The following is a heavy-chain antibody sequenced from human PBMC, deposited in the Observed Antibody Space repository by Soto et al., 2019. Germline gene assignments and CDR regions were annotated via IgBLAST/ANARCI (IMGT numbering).Heavy chain of an antibody. CDR3: ARDTGGYSYGYPTATNGMDV. Sequence: PGGSLGLSCAASGFTFSSYAMHWVRQAPGKGLEWVAVISYDGSNKYYADSVKGRFTISRDNSKNTLYLQMNSLRAEDTAVYYCARDTGGYSYGYPTATNGMDVWGQGTTVTVSS. CDR1: GFTFSSYA. D-gene: IGHD5-18*01. J-gene: IGHJ6*02. CDR2: ISYDGSNK. V-gene: IGHV3-30-3*01.